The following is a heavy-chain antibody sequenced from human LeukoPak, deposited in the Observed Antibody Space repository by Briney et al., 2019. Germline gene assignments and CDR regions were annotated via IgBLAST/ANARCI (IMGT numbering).Heavy chain of an antibody. CDR1: GYRFTGYW. Sequence: GESLKISCKGFGYRFTGYWIGWVRQMPGKGLEWMGIIYPGDSDTRYSPSFQGQVTISADKSISTAYLQWSSLKASDTAMYFCARHLGGGPAATPFDYWGQGTLVTVSS. V-gene: IGHV5-51*01. CDR2: IYPGDSDT. CDR3: ARHLGGGPAATPFDY. D-gene: IGHD2-2*01. J-gene: IGHJ4*02.